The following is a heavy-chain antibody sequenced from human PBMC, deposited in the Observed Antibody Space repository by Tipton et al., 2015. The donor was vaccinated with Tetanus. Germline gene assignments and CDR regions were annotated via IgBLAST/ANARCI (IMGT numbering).Heavy chain of an antibody. CDR2: ISGSSDSI. J-gene: IGHJ4*02. D-gene: IGHD6-25*01. CDR3: AKGRAAATYFFDY. V-gene: IGHV3-48*01. CDR1: GFTFSMFS. Sequence: SLRLSCVASGFTFSMFSMNWVRQAPGKGLEWISYISGSSDSIYYADSVKGRFTISRDNGKNSVYLQMNSLRAEDTAIYFCAKGRAAATYFFDYWGQGTPVTVSS.